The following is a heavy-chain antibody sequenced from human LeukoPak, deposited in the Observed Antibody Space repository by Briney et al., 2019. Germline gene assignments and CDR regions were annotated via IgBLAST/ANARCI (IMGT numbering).Heavy chain of an antibody. CDR1: GGPISSGAYY. Sequence: SQTLSLTCTVSGGPISSGAYYWSWIRQHPGKGLEWIGYIYYSGSTYYNPSLKSRVIISIDTSKNQFSLYLSSVTAADTAVYYCARAPIGSGNDYYFDYWGQGTLVTVSS. J-gene: IGHJ4*02. CDR2: IYYSGST. CDR3: ARAPIGSGNDYYFDY. V-gene: IGHV4-31*03. D-gene: IGHD3-10*01.